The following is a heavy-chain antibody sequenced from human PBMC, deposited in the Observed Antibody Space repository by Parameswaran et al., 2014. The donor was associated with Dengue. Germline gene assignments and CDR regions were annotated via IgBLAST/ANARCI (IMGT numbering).Heavy chain of an antibody. Sequence: SETLSLTCTVSGGSISSSSYYWGWIRQPPGKGLEWIGSIYYSGSTYYNPSLKSRVTISVDTSKNQFSLKLSSVTAADTAVYYCASPQFGTSGSYYNYFDYWGQGTLVTVSS. D-gene: IGHD1-26*01. J-gene: IGHJ4*02. CDR2: IYYSGST. CDR3: ASPQFGTSGSYYNYFDY. V-gene: IGHV4-39*01. CDR1: GGSISSSSYY.